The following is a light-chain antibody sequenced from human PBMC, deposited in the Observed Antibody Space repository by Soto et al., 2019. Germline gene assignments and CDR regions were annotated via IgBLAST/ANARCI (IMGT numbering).Light chain of an antibody. CDR3: QQFNNWPPWT. Sequence: MTQAPSTLSASVGDSVTLSCRASQSVDSTYLVWYQQKPGQAPRLLIYGASTRAAGIPDRFSGSGSGTEFTLTISGLQSDDFAVYYCQQFNNWPPWTFGQGTKV. J-gene: IGKJ1*01. CDR2: GAS. CDR1: QSVDSTY. V-gene: IGKV3-15*01.